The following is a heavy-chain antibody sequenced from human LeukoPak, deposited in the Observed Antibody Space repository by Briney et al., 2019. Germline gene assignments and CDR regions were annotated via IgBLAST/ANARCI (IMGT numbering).Heavy chain of an antibody. D-gene: IGHD3-22*01. CDR1: GLTFGDYA. CDR3: AKDLPMIVVVITGLDAFDI. Sequence: GGSLRLSCTVSGLTFGDYAMSWVRQAPGKGLEWVSAISGSGGSTYYADSVKGRFTISRDNSKNTLYLQMNSLRAEDTAVYYCAKDLPMIVVVITGLDAFDIWGQGTMVTVSS. CDR2: ISGSGGST. J-gene: IGHJ3*02. V-gene: IGHV3-23*01.